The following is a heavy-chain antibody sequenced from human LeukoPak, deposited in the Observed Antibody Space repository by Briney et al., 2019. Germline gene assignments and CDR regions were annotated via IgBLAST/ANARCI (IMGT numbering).Heavy chain of an antibody. D-gene: IGHD5-12*01. CDR1: GFTFSSYA. Sequence: PGRSLRLSCAASGFTFSSYAMHWVRQAPGKGLEWVAVISYDGSNKYYADSVQGRFIISRDNSKTTLYLQMNNLRPEDTALYYCAREALGYRGYDPDYFDSWGQGTLVIVSS. J-gene: IGHJ4*02. CDR2: ISYDGSNK. V-gene: IGHV3-30-3*01. CDR3: AREALGYRGYDPDYFDS.